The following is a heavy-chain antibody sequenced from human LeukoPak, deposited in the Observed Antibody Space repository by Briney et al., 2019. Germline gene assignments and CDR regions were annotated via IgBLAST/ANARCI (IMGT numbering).Heavy chain of an antibody. Sequence: PGGSLRLSCAASGFTFSSYSMNWVRQAPGKGLEWVSSISSSSSYIYYADSVKGRFTISRDNAKNSLYLQMNSPRAEDTAVYYCARVYSSSHNFDYWGQGTLVTVSS. CDR3: ARVYSSSHNFDY. D-gene: IGHD6-6*01. J-gene: IGHJ4*02. V-gene: IGHV3-21*01. CDR2: ISSSSSYI. CDR1: GFTFSSYS.